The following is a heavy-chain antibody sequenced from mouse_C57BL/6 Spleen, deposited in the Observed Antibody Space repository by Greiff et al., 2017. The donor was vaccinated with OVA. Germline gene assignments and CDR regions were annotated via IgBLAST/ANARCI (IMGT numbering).Heavy chain of an antibody. D-gene: IGHD1-1*01. CDR2: IYPGDGDT. V-gene: IGHV1-82*01. CDR3: ASRDYYGSSSFDY. Sequence: QVQLQQSGPELVKPGASVKISCKASGYAFSSSWMNWVKQRPGKGLEWIGRIYPGDGDTNYNGKFKGKATLTADKSSSTAYMQLSSLTSEDSAVYCCASRDYYGSSSFDYWGQGTTLTVSS. J-gene: IGHJ2*01. CDR1: GYAFSSSW.